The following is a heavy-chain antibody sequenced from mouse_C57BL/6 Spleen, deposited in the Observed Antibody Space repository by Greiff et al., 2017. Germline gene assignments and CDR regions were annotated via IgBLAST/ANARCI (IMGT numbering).Heavy chain of an antibody. CDR1: GFTFSSYT. V-gene: IGHV5-9*01. Sequence: EVKLMESGGGLVKPGGSLKLSCAASGFTFSSYTISWVRQTPEKRLEWVATISGGGGNTYYPDSVKGRFTISRDNAKNTLYLQMSSLRSEDTALYYCARLDSYAMDYWGQGTSVTVSS. CDR2: ISGGGGNT. CDR3: ARLDSYAMDY. D-gene: IGHD2-4*01. J-gene: IGHJ4*01.